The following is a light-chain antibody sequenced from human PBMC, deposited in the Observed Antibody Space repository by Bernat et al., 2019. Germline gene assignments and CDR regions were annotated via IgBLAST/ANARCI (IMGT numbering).Light chain of an antibody. CDR2: DAS. J-gene: IGKJ2*01. CDR3: QQYNTWPPQYT. CDR1: QSVRTN. Sequence: EIVMTQSPVTLSVSPGEGATLSCRASQSVRTNLAWFQQTPGQAPSLLIYDASTRATDVPARFSGSGSETEFTLAISSLQSEDFALYFCQQYNTWPPQYTFGQGTKLEMK. V-gene: IGKV3-15*01.